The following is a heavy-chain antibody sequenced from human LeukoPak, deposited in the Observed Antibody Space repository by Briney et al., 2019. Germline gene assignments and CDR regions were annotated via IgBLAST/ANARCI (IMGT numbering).Heavy chain of an antibody. CDR1: GFTFSNSA. J-gene: IGHJ4*02. D-gene: IGHD6-6*01. Sequence: GGSLRLSCAASGFTFSNSAMSWVRQAPGKGPEWVSALSSGGGSTYYADSVKGRFTISRDNSKNMLYLQMSTPRAEDTAVYYCANSPLAARPRLDYWGLGTLVTVSS. V-gene: IGHV3-23*01. CDR3: ANSPLAARPRLDY. CDR2: LSSGGGST.